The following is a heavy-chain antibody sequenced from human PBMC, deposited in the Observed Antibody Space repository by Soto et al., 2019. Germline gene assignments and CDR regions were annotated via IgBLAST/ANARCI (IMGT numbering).Heavy chain of an antibody. J-gene: IGHJ5*02. CDR3: ARNTYSSSSVVRPNWFDP. D-gene: IGHD6-6*01. Sequence: SETLSLTCAVYGGSFSGYYWSWIRQPPGKGLEWIGEINHSGSTNYNPSLKSRVTISVDTSKNQFSLKLSSVTAADTAVYYCARNTYSSSSVVRPNWFDPWGQGTLVTVSS. CDR1: GGSFSGYY. V-gene: IGHV4-34*01. CDR2: INHSGST.